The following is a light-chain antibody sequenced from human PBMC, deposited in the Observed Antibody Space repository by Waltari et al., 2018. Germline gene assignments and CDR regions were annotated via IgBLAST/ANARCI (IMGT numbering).Light chain of an antibody. CDR2: EDD. CDR1: SGSIGRNY. CDR3: QSYDGGIWV. V-gene: IGLV6-57*04. J-gene: IGLJ3*02. Sequence: FMLTQPHSVSESPGQTVTISCTRNSGSIGRNYVHWYHQRPGGAPTIVLFEDDSSPSGVPDRFSGSIDSSANSASLTLSGLEIDDEVDYYCQSYDGGIWVFGVVTRLTVL.